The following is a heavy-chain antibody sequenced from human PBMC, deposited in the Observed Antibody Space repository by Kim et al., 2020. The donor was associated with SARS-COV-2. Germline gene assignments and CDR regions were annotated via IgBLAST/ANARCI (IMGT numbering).Heavy chain of an antibody. D-gene: IGHD2-15*01. J-gene: IGHJ4*02. Sequence: ASVKVSCKASGYTFTGYYMHWVRQAPGQGLEWMGWINPNSGGTNYAQKFQGRVTMTRDTSISTAYMELSRLRSDDTAVYYCARARFWMLPQGGFDYWGQGTLVTVSS. CDR2: INPNSGGT. CDR3: ARARFWMLPQGGFDY. V-gene: IGHV1-2*02. CDR1: GYTFTGYY.